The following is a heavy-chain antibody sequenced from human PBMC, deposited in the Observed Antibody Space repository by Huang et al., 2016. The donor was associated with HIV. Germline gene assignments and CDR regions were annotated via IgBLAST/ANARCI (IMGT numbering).Heavy chain of an antibody. J-gene: IGHJ3*02. CDR2: IRAFSGDT. Sequence: QIQLMQSGPELKQPGASAKVSCKASGYPFTSYGITWVRPAPGQGPEWMGLIRAFSGDTEDAQNFQGRVTFTTDTSTNLAYMELRSLRSDDTAKYYCARDPKYHRIGYYRQRRGIDIWGQGTMVIVSS. D-gene: IGHD3-22*01. CDR3: ARDPKYHRIGYYRQRRGIDI. V-gene: IGHV1-18*01. CDR1: GYPFTSYG.